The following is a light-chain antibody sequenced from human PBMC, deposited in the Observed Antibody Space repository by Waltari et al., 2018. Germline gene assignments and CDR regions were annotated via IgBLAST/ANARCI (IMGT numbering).Light chain of an antibody. CDR1: QSLLHSNGYNY. CDR2: LGS. J-gene: IGKJ5*01. V-gene: IGKV2-28*01. CDR3: MQALQTPLIT. Sequence: DIVMTQSQLSLPVTPGEPASISCRSSQSLLHSNGYNYLDWYLQKPGQSPQLLIYLGSNRASGVPDRFSGSGSGTDFTLKISRVEAEDVGVYYCMQALQTPLITFGQGTRLEIK.